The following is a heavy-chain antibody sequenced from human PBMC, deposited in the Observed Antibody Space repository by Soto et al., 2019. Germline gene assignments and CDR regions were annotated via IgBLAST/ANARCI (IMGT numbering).Heavy chain of an antibody. J-gene: IGHJ5*02. CDR3: ARVRWDIAARFYWFDP. V-gene: IGHV1-69*01. Sequence: QVQLVQSGAEVKKPGSSVKVSCKASGGTFSSYAISWVRQAPGQGLEWMGGIIPSFGTANYAQKFQGRVTITEDEHTSTAYMELRSLRSEDTAVYYCARVRWDIAARFYWFDPWGQGTLVTVSS. CDR2: IIPSFGTA. CDR1: GGTFSSYA. D-gene: IGHD6-6*01.